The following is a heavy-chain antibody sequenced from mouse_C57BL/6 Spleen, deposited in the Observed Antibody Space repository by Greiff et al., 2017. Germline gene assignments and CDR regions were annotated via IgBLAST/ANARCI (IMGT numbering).Heavy chain of an antibody. V-gene: IGHV5-4*01. CDR1: GFTFSSYA. CDR3: ARDLGGSSYDRYFDV. D-gene: IGHD1-1*01. Sequence: EVHLVESGGGLVKPGGSLKLSCAASGFTFSSYAMSWVRQTPEKRLEWVATISDGGSYTYYPDNVKGRFTISRDNAKNNLYLQMSHLKSEDTAMYFCARDLGGSSYDRYFDVWGTGTTVTVSS. CDR2: ISDGGSYT. J-gene: IGHJ1*03.